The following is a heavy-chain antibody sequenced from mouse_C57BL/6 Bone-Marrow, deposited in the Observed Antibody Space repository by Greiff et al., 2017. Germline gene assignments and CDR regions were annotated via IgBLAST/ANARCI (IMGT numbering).Heavy chain of an antibody. CDR3: AREGLAVPADY. J-gene: IGHJ2*01. V-gene: IGHV1-42*01. CDR1: GYSFTGYY. Sequence: EAQLQQSGPELVKPGASVKISCKASGYSFTGYYMNWVKQSPEKSLEWIGEINPSTGGTTYNQKFKAKATLTVDKSSSTAYMQLKSLTSEDSAVYYCAREGLAVPADYWGQGTTLTVSS. CDR2: INPSTGGT.